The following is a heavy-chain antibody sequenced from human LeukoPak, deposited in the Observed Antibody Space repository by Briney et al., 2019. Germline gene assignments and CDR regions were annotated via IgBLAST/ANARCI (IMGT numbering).Heavy chain of an antibody. CDR3: ARGLMGVAAAGTHSSGWQQKGVFDY. V-gene: IGHV4-39*07. Sequence: SETLSLTCTVSAGSISSDSYYWGWIRQPPGKGLEWIGTIYYSGNTYYNPSLKSRLTISVDTSKNQFSLKLRSVTAADTAVYYCARGLMGVAAAGTHSSGWQQKGVFDYWGQGTLVTVSS. J-gene: IGHJ4*02. D-gene: IGHD6-13*01. CDR1: AGSISSDSYY. CDR2: IYYSGNT.